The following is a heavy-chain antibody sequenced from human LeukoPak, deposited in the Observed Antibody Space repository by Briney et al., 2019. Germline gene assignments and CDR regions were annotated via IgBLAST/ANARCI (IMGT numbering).Heavy chain of an antibody. CDR3: ARGETSSSWYGY. V-gene: IGHV1-8*01. D-gene: IGHD6-13*01. CDR2: MNPNNGNT. J-gene: IGHJ4*02. CDR1: GYTFTSYD. Sequence: ASVKVSCKASGYTFTSYDINWVRQATGQGLEWMGWMNPNNGNTGYAQKFQGRVTMTRDTSITTAYMELRSLRSDDTAVYYCARGETSSSWYGYWGQGTLVTVSS.